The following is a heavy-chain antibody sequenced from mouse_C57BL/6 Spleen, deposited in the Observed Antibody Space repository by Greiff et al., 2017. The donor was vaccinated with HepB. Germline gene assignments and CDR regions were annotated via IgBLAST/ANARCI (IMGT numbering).Heavy chain of an antibody. Sequence: EVKLVESGGGLVKPGGSLKLSCAASGFTFSSYAMSWVRQTPEKRLEWVATISDGGSYTYYPDNVKGRFTISRDNAKNNLYLQMSHLKSEDTAMYYCARDMGYHDPGDPFFAYGGQGTLVTVSA. D-gene: IGHD2-4*01. CDR3: ARDMGYHDPGDPFFAY. J-gene: IGHJ3*01. V-gene: IGHV5-4*01. CDR1: GFTFSSYA. CDR2: ISDGGSYT.